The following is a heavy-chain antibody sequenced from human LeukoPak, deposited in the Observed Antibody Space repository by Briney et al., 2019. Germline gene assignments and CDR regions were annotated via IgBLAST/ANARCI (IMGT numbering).Heavy chain of an antibody. J-gene: IGHJ1*01. CDR2: ITSDGGTT. D-gene: IGHD6-19*01. CDR1: GFTFSSYA. CDR3: ARDEAGYSSE. Sequence: AGGSLRLSCAASGFTFSSYAMHWVRQAPGKGLEHVSSITSDGGTTYYASSVRGRFTISRDNSKNMLYLQMGSLRDEDMSVYYCARDEAGYSSEWGQGTLVTVSS. V-gene: IGHV3-64*01.